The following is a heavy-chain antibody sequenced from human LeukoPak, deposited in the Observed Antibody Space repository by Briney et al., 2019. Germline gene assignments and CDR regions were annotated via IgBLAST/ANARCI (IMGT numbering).Heavy chain of an antibody. CDR1: GFTFSSYA. Sequence: GGSLRLSCAASGFTFSSYAMHWVRQAPGKGLEWVAVISYDGVNQYYADSVKGRFTISRDNSKNTLYLQMNSLRAEDTVVYYCARVGPWVNPDYYYYYMDVGGKGTTVTVSS. V-gene: IGHV3-30*04. CDR3: ARVGPWVNPDYYYYYMDV. CDR2: ISYDGVNQ. D-gene: IGHD1-14*01. J-gene: IGHJ6*03.